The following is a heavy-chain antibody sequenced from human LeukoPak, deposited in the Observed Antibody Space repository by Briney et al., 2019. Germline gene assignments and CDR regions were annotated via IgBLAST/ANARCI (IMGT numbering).Heavy chain of an antibody. V-gene: IGHV1-8*01. CDR1: GYTFTSYA. CDR3: ATALRWCSGGSCYRYYFDY. Sequence: GASVKVSCKASGYTFTSYAINWVRQATGQGPEWMGWMNPNSGDTDYAEKFQGRVTMTRNTSKNTAYMELSSLRSEDTAVYYCATALRWCSGGSCYRYYFDYWGQGTLVTVSS. D-gene: IGHD2-15*01. J-gene: IGHJ4*02. CDR2: MNPNSGDT.